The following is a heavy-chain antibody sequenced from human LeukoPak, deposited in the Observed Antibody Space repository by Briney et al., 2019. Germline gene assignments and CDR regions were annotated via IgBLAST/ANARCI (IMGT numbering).Heavy chain of an antibody. CDR3: ARATYYYGSGSYRGYFQH. CDR2: INHSGST. V-gene: IGHV4-34*01. D-gene: IGHD3-10*01. CDR1: GGSFSDYY. Sequence: SETLCLTCAVYGGSFSDYYWSRIRQPPGKGLEWIEEINHSGSTNYNPSLKSRVTISVDTSKNQFSLKLSSVTAADTAVYYCARATYYYGSGSYRGYFQHWGQGTLVTVSS. J-gene: IGHJ1*01.